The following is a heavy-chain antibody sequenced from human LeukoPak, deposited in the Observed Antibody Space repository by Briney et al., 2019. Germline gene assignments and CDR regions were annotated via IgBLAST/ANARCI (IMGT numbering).Heavy chain of an antibody. CDR2: XNHSGTT. V-gene: IGHV4-34*01. CDR1: GGSFSDYY. J-gene: IGHJ4*02. Sequence: SETLSLTCAVYGGSFSDYYWSXIRQPPGKGLEXXXXXNHSGTTNYSPSLKSRVSISVDTSKNQFSLKLNSVTAADAAMYYCASHYSSGSYRYTGSFDSWGQGMLVNVSS. D-gene: IGHD3-16*02. CDR3: ASHYSSGSYRYTGSFDS.